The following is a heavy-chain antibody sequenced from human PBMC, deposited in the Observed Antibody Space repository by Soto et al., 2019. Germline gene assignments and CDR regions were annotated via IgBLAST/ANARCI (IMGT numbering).Heavy chain of an antibody. CDR3: ARDGPIQKPGQSYQF. V-gene: IGHV3-7*01. CDR1: GFPFTVFW. CDR2: INQGGSET. D-gene: IGHD4-4*01. Sequence: PGGSLRLSCAASGFPFTVFWMSLVRRFPGKGLEWLANINQGGSETYYVDSVKGRFTTSRDNAANLVYLEMNSLRAEDTAVYYCARDGPIQKPGQSYQFWGQGTLVTVSS. J-gene: IGHJ1*01.